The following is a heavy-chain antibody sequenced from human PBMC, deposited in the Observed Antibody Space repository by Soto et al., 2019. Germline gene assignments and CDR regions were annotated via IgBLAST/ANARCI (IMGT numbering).Heavy chain of an antibody. V-gene: IGHV5-10-1*01. D-gene: IGHD3-22*01. Sequence: PGKSLNLSFKGSGYSFAGYWITWVRLKPGKGLEWMGRIDPSDSQTYYSPSFRGHVTISVTKSITTVFLQWSSLRASDTAMYYCARQIYDSDTGPNFQYYFDSWGQGTPVTVSS. J-gene: IGHJ4*02. CDR3: ARQIYDSDTGPNFQYYFDS. CDR2: IDPSDSQT. CDR1: GYSFAGYW.